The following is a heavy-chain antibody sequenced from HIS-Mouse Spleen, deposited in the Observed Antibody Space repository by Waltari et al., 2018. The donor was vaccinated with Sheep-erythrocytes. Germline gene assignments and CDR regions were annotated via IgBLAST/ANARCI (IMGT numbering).Heavy chain of an antibody. CDR3: ARASPIYDYVWGSYRPGYFQH. CDR2: IYYSGST. V-gene: IGHV4-31*03. D-gene: IGHD3-16*02. CDR1: GGSISSGGYY. Sequence: PGLVKPSQTLSLTCTVSGGSISSGGYYWSWIRQHPGKGLEWIGYIYYSGSTYHNPALKSRVTISVDTSKNQFSLKLSSVTAADTAVYYCARASPIYDYVWGSYRPGYFQHWGQGTLVTVSS. J-gene: IGHJ1*01.